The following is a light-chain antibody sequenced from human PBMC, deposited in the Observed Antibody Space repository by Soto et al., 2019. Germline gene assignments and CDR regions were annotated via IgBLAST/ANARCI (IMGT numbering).Light chain of an antibody. CDR3: SSYTSSSTLLYV. J-gene: IGLJ1*01. CDR2: DVS. CDR1: SSDVGGYNY. V-gene: IGLV2-14*01. Sequence: QAVVTQPASVSGSPGQSITISCTGTSSDVGGYNYVSWYQQHPGKAPKLMIYDVSNRPSGVSNRFSGSKSGNTASLTISGLQAEDDADDYCSSYTSSSTLLYVFGTGTKVTVL.